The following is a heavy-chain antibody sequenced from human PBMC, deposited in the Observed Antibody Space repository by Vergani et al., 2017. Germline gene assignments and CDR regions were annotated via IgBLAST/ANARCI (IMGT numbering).Heavy chain of an antibody. CDR3: AVGFWVDSGYDRYLDY. Sequence: QVQLVQSGAEVKKPGSSVKVSCKASGGTFSSYAISWVRQAPGQGLEWMGRIIPILGTANYAQKFQGRVTITADEAKSTAYMELSSLRSEDTAVYYCAVGFWVDSGYDRYLDYWGQGTLVTVSS. D-gene: IGHD5-12*01. CDR2: IIPILGTA. V-gene: IGHV1-69*11. J-gene: IGHJ4*02. CDR1: GGTFSSYA.